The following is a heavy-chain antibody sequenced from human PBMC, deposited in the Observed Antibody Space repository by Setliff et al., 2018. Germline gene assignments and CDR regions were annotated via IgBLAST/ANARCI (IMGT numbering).Heavy chain of an antibody. CDR3: ARGSRGFDY. Sequence: ASVKVSCKAFGYTFAKYGTSWVRQAPGQRLEWMGFIYTDNGNTKYSKNFQDRVAITRDTSASTAYMELSSLTSEDTAVYFCARGSRGFDYWGQGALVTVSS. J-gene: IGHJ4*02. V-gene: IGHV1-3*04. CDR2: IYTDNGNT. CDR1: GYTFAKYG.